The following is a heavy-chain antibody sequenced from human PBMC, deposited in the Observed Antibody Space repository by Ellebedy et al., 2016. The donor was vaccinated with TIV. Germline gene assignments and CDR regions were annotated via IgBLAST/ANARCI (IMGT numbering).Heavy chain of an antibody. CDR2: IWYHGSNK. CDR1: GFTFSAYG. J-gene: IGHJ6*02. CDR3: ARSRDQVNWNDVRHYYGMDV. D-gene: IGHD1-1*01. V-gene: IGHV3-33*01. Sequence: GESLKISXAVSGFTFSAYGMHWVRQAPGKGLEWVALIWYHGSNKYYADSVKGRFTISRDNSKSTLYLQMNSLRAEDTAVYYCARSRDQVNWNDVRHYYGMDVWGQGTTVTVSS.